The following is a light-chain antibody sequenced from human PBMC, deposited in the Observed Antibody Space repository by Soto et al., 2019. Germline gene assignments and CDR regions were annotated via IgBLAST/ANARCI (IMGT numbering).Light chain of an antibody. CDR3: SPYAGSNKGVV. V-gene: IGLV2-8*01. CDR2: EVS. Sequence: QSVLTQPPSASGSPGQSVTISCTGTSSDVGGYNSVSWCQQYPGKAPKLMIYEVSKRPSGVPDRFSGSKSGNTASLTVSGLQAEDEADYYCSPYAGSNKGVVFGGGTKVTVL. CDR1: SSDVGGYNS. J-gene: IGLJ2*01.